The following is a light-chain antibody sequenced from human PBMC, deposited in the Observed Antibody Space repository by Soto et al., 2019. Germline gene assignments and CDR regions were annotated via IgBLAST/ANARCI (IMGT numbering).Light chain of an antibody. CDR2: DAF. CDR1: QSVGSY. J-gene: IGKJ4*01. CDR3: QQRSSWPLT. V-gene: IGKV3-11*01. Sequence: EIVLTQSPATLSLSPGERATLSCRASQSVGSYFAWYQQKPGQAPRLLIYDAFIRATGIPARFSGSGSGTAFTLTISSLEPEDFAVYFCQQRSSWPLTFGGGTMVEIK.